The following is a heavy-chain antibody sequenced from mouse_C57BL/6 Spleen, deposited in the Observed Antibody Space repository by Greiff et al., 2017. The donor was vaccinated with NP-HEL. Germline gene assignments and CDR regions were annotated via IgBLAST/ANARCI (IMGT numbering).Heavy chain of an antibody. D-gene: IGHD2-3*01. Sequence: VHVKQSGPELVKPGASVKIPCKASGYTFTDYNMDWVKQSHGKSLEWIGDINPNNGGTIYNQKFKGKATLTVDKSSSTAYMELRSLTSEDTAVYYCAREERYDGYLDVWGTGTTVTVSS. V-gene: IGHV1-18*01. CDR1: GYTFTDYN. CDR2: INPNNGGT. CDR3: AREERYDGYLDV. J-gene: IGHJ1*03.